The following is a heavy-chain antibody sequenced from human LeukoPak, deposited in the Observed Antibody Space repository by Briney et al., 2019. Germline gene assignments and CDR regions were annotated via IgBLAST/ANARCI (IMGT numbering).Heavy chain of an antibody. CDR1: GYTFTSYG. J-gene: IGHJ6*02. CDR2: ISAYNGNT. D-gene: IGHD3-10*01. V-gene: IGHV1-18*01. CDR3: ARDPEDTMVRGVADGMDV. Sequence: ASVKVSCKASGYTFTSYGISWVRQAPGQGLEWMGWISAYNGNTNYAQKLQGRVTMTTDTSTSTAYMELWSLRSDDTAVYYCARDPEDTMVRGVADGMDVWGQGTTVTVSS.